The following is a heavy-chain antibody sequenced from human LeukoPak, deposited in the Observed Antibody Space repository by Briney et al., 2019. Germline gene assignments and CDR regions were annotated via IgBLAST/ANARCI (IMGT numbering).Heavy chain of an antibody. V-gene: IGHV3-53*01. CDR2: IYTGGST. Sequence: GGSLRLSCAASGFSVSNNYMSWVRQAAGQGLEWVSVIYTGGSTHYADSVKGRFIISRDNSKNTVYLQMNSLRADDTAVYFCARRAGALYYYDTSGPFDHWGRGTLVTVSS. CDR1: GFSVSNNY. CDR3: ARRAGALYYYDTSGPFDH. J-gene: IGHJ4*02. D-gene: IGHD3-22*01.